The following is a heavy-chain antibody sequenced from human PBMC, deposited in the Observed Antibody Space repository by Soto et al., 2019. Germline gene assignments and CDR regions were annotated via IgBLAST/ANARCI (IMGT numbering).Heavy chain of an antibody. Sequence: SETLSLTCTVSGGSIGSYYWSWIRQPPGKGLEWIGYIYYSGSTNYNPSLKSRVTISVDTSKNQFSLKLSSVTAADTAVYYCASSTPSYWYFDLWGRGTLVTVSS. V-gene: IGHV4-59*08. CDR1: GGSIGSYY. CDR2: IYYSGST. J-gene: IGHJ2*01. D-gene: IGHD2-2*01. CDR3: ASSTPSYWYFDL.